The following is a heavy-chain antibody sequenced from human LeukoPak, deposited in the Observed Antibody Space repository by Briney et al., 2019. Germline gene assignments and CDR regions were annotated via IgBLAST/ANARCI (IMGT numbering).Heavy chain of an antibody. Sequence: PGGSLRLSCAASGFTFSSYAMHWVRQAPGKGLEWVAVISYDGSNKYYADSVKGRFTISRDNSKNTLYLQMNSLRAEDTAVYYCAMEYSSGWYYYFDYWGQGTLVTVSS. J-gene: IGHJ4*02. CDR1: GFTFSSYA. V-gene: IGHV3-30-3*01. CDR2: ISYDGSNK. CDR3: AMEYSSGWYYYFDY. D-gene: IGHD6-19*01.